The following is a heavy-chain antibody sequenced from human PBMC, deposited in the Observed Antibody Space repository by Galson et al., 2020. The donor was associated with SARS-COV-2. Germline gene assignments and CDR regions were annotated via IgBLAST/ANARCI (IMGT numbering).Heavy chain of an antibody. Sequence: SVKVSCKASGYTFTNYGISRVRQAPGQGLEWMGWVSAYNGNTNYAQKFQGRVTLTTDTSTSTAYMELRSLRSDDTAMYYCAREGAGSSWFDNVFRDYWGQGTLVTVSS. CDR3: AREGAGSSWFDNVFRDY. CDR1: GYTFTNYG. D-gene: IGHD6-13*01. J-gene: IGHJ4*02. V-gene: IGHV1-18*01. CDR2: VSAYNGNT.